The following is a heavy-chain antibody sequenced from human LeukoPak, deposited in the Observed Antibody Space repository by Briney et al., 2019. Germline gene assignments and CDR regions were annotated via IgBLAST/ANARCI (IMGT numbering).Heavy chain of an antibody. Sequence: SETLSLTCTVSGGSISSYYWSWIQQPPGKGLEWIGYIYYSGSTNYNPSLKSRVTISVDTSKNQFSLKLSSVTAADTAVYYCARHCGGDCYPYYFDYWGQGTLVTVSS. V-gene: IGHV4-59*08. J-gene: IGHJ4*02. D-gene: IGHD2-21*02. CDR1: GGSISSYY. CDR2: IYYSGST. CDR3: ARHCGGDCYPYYFDY.